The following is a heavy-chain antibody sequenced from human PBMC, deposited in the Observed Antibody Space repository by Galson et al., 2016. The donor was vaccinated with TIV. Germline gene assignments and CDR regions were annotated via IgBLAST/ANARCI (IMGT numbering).Heavy chain of an antibody. CDR1: GYTLSDLS. D-gene: IGHD3-9*01. J-gene: IGHJ4*02. CDR2: FDPENDRA. CDR3: ATARLGIFNYFDS. V-gene: IGHV1-24*01. Sequence: SVKVSCKVSGYTLSDLSMHWVRQAPGKGLEWMGGFDPENDRAIYAQRFKGRVTMTDDTSTDTSSLELRRLRSDDTAVYFCATARLGIFNYFDSWGQGTLVTV.